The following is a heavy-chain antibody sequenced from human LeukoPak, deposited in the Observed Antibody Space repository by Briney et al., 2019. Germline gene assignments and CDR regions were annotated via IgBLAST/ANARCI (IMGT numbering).Heavy chain of an antibody. CDR1: GFTFDDYA. CDR3: AKGCWFRGVIIDDWFDL. V-gene: IGHV3-9*01. D-gene: IGHD3-10*01. J-gene: IGHJ5*02. Sequence: PGGSLRLSCAASGFTFDDYAMHWVRQAPGKGLERVSGISWNSGSIGYADSVKGRFTISRDNAKNSLYLQMNSLRAEDTALYYCAKGCWFRGVIIDDWFDLWGEGSLVTVSS. CDR2: ISWNSGSI.